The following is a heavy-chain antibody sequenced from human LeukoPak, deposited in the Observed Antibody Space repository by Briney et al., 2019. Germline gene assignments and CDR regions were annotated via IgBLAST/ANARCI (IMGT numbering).Heavy chain of an antibody. D-gene: IGHD1-7*01. CDR3: AREPPSQGITGTTVY. CDR2: IYSGGST. CDR1: GFTVSSNY. Sequence: PGRSLRLSCAASGFTVSSNYMSWVRQAPGKGLEWVSVIYSGGSTYYADSVKGRFTISRDNSKNTLYLQMNSLRAEDTAVYYCAREPPSQGITGTTVYWGQGTLVTVSS. J-gene: IGHJ4*02. V-gene: IGHV3-66*02.